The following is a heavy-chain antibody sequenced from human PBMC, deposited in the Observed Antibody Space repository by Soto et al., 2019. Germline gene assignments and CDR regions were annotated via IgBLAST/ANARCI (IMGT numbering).Heavy chain of an antibody. J-gene: IGHJ4*02. V-gene: IGHV1-46*01. CDR1: GYTFTNYY. D-gene: IGHD1-26*01. CDR3: ARVSGSYWPFDY. Sequence: SVKVSCKASGYTFTNYYIHWVRQAPGQGPEWMGIINPSDGRTTYTQKFQGRVTMIRDTSTSTVYMELSSLTSEDTAVYYCARVSGSYWPFDYWGQGTMVTVYS. CDR2: INPSDGRT.